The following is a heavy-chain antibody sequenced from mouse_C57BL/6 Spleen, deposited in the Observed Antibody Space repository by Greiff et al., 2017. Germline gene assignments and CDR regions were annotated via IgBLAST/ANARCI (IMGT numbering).Heavy chain of an antibody. V-gene: IGHV5-17*01. D-gene: IGHD1-1*01. J-gene: IGHJ2*01. Sequence: EVHLVESGGGLVKPGGSLKHSCAASGFTFSDYGMHWVRQAPEKGLEWVAYISSGSSTIYYADTVKGRVSISRDNAKNTLFLQMTSLRSEDTAMYYCAREDTTGVFDYWSQGTTLKVCS. CDR1: GFTFSDYG. CDR3: AREDTTGVFDY. CDR2: ISSGSSTI.